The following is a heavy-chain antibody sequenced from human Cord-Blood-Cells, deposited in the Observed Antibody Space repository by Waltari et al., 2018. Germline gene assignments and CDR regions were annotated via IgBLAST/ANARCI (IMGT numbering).Heavy chain of an antibody. CDR3: ARIGCSSTSCYDY. D-gene: IGHD2-2*01. J-gene: IGHJ4*02. Sequence: QVTLKESSPVLVKPTETLTLTCTVSGFSLSNARMGVSWIRQPPGKALEWLAHIFSNDEKSYSTSLKSRLTISKDTSKSQVVLTMTNMDPVDTATYYCARIGCSSTSCYDYWGQGTLVTVSS. CDR2: IFSNDEK. CDR1: GFSLSNARMG. V-gene: IGHV2-26*01.